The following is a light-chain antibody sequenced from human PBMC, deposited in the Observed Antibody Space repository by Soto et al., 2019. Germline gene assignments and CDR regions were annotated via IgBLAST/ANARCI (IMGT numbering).Light chain of an antibody. Sequence: QSALTQPPSASGSPGQSVTISCTGTSSDVGGYNSVSWYQQHPGKAPKLMIYDVSKWPSGVPDRFSGSKSGNTASLTVSGLQAEDEADYYCSSYAGSNNLVFGGGTQLTVL. CDR2: DVS. CDR1: SSDVGGYNS. J-gene: IGLJ2*01. V-gene: IGLV2-8*01. CDR3: SSYAGSNNLV.